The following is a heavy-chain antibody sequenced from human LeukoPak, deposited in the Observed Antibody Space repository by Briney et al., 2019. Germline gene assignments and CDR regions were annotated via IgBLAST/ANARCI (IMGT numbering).Heavy chain of an antibody. CDR3: ARFPYSGSYYAMDV. V-gene: IGHV3-15*01. Sequence: PGGSLRLSCAASGFTFSNAWMSWVRQAPGKGLEWVGRIKSKTDGGTTDYAAPVKGRFTISRDDSKNTLYLQMNSLKTEDTAVYYCARFPYSGSYYAMDVWGKGTTVTVSS. J-gene: IGHJ6*04. CDR2: IKSKTDGGTT. D-gene: IGHD1-26*01. CDR1: GFTFSNAW.